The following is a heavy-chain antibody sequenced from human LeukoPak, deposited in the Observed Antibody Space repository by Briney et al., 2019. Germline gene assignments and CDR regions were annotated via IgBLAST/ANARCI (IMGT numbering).Heavy chain of an antibody. CDR3: ARWTTCVGDCHILDY. J-gene: IGHJ4*02. Sequence: KRSETLSLTCAVYGGSFSGYYWSWIRQPPGKGLEWIGEINHSGSTNYNPSLKSRVTISVDTSKNQFSLKLSSVTAADTAVYYCARWTTCVGDCHILDYWGQGILVTVSS. CDR2: INHSGST. D-gene: IGHD2-21*02. V-gene: IGHV4-34*01. CDR1: GGSFSGYY.